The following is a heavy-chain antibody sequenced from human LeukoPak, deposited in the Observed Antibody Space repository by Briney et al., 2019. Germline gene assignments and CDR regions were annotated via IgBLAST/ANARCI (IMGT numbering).Heavy chain of an antibody. J-gene: IGHJ4*02. CDR3: ARDDDVWSGWGH. CDR2: INQDGSGE. CDR1: GFPFSTYW. Sequence: GGSLRLSCTASGFPFSTYWLSWVRQAPGKGLEWVANINQDGSGEYYAGSVKGRFTIAKDNAKNSLYLQMNSLRAEDTAVYYCARDDDVWSGWGHWGRGTLVTVSS. V-gene: IGHV3-7*01. D-gene: IGHD3-3*01.